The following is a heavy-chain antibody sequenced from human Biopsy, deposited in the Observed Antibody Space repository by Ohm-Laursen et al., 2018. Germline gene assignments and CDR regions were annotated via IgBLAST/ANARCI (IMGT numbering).Heavy chain of an antibody. D-gene: IGHD1-26*01. CDR2: IIPIFGTA. Sequence: SSVKVSCKASGGTFTNYAISWVRQAPGQGLEWMGWIIPIFGTANYAQKFQGRVTNTADESPSTAYMELSSLKSDDTAVYYCARDALGGGSYLFYYWGQGTLVTVSS. CDR3: ARDALGGGSYLFYY. J-gene: IGHJ4*02. CDR1: GGTFTNYA. V-gene: IGHV1-69*01.